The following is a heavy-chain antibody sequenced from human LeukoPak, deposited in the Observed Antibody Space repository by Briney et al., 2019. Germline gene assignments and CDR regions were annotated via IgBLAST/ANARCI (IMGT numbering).Heavy chain of an antibody. V-gene: IGHV3-23*01. CDR2: IGSGGTPI. CDR3: AKADYYFAH. J-gene: IGHJ4*02. Sequence: GGSLRLSCATSGFTFSTNAMSWVRQAPGKGLEWISAIGSGGTPIYYADSVRGRFTISRDNFKSTLYLQMNSLRVDDTAVYFCAKADYYFAHWGQGTLVTVSS. CDR1: GFTFSTNA.